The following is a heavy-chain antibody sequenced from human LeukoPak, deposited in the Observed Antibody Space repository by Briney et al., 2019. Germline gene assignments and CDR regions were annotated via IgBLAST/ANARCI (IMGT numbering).Heavy chain of an antibody. D-gene: IGHD2-2*01. CDR1: GGSISSSSYY. J-gene: IGHJ4*02. CDR3: ARPQGYQLLDFEY. CDR2: IYSRGST. V-gene: IGHV4-39*01. Sequence: SETLPLTCTVSGGSISSSSYYWCWIRQPPGKGLECIGSIYSRGSTYYNPSLKSRVTISVDTSKNQFSLKLSSVTAADTAVYYCARPQGYQLLDFEYWGQGTRVTVSS.